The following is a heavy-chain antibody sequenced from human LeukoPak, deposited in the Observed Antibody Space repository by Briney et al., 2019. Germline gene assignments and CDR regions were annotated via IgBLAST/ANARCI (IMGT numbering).Heavy chain of an antibody. J-gene: IGHJ5*02. CDR3: AREAYYYGSGSYIYWFDP. D-gene: IGHD3-10*01. CDR1: GFTFSSYD. V-gene: IGHV3-13*04. Sequence: GGSLRLSCAASGFTFSSYDMHWVRQATGKGLEWVSAIGTAGDTYYPGSVKGRFTISRENAKNSLYLQMNSLRAGDTAVYYCAREAYYYGSGSYIYWFDPWGQGTLVTVSS. CDR2: IGTAGDT.